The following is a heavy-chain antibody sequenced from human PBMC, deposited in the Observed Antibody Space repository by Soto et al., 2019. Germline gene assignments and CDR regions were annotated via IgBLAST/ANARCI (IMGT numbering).Heavy chain of an antibody. CDR1: GGTFSSYA. Sequence: ASLKVSCKASGGTFSSYAISWVRQAPGQGLEWMGGIIPIFGTANYAQKFQGRVTITADESTSTAYMELSSLRSEDTAVYYCARSREIHAFDIWGQGTMVTVSS. J-gene: IGHJ3*02. CDR2: IIPIFGTA. CDR3: ARSREIHAFDI. D-gene: IGHD1-26*01. V-gene: IGHV1-69*13.